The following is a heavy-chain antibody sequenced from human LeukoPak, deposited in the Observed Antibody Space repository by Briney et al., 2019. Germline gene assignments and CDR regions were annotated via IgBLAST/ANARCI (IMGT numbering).Heavy chain of an antibody. D-gene: IGHD6-19*01. CDR2: IRYDGSNN. J-gene: IGHJ4*02. V-gene: IGHV3-30*02. CDR1: GFTFSIYG. Sequence: GGSLRPSCAASGFTFSIYGMHWVRQAPGKGLEWVAFIRYDGSNNYYADSVKGRFTISRDNSKNTLYLQMNSLRAEDTAVYSCAKDQWLVLDYWGQGTLVTVSS. CDR3: AKDQWLVLDY.